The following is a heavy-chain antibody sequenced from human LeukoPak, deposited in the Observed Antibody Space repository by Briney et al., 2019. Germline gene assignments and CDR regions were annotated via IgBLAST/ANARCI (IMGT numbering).Heavy chain of an antibody. V-gene: IGHV1-2*02. D-gene: IGHD2-2*01. CDR3: AREYCDSISCYADGNWFDP. CDR1: GYSLTNYY. J-gene: IGHJ5*02. Sequence: ASVKVSCKASGYSLTNYYLHWVRQAPGQGLEWMGWINPNSGATNYAQKFQGRVTMTRDTSISTAYMELSRLRSDDTAVYYCAREYCDSISCYADGNWFDPWGQGTLVTVSS. CDR2: INPNSGAT.